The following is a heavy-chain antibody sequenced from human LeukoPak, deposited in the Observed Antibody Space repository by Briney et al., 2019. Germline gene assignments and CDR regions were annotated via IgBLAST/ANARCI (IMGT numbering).Heavy chain of an antibody. CDR2: ISYDGSKK. J-gene: IGHJ3*02. Sequence: GRSLRLSCAASGFTFANYGLHWVRQAPGKGLEWVATISYDGSKKYDADSVKGRFTCSRDNSKNTLHLQMNNLSAEDTAVFYCARGGDVTMIEVVIPDPFDIWGQGTMVTVSS. CDR3: ARGGDVTMIEVVIPDPFDI. V-gene: IGHV3-30*04. CDR1: GFTFANYG. D-gene: IGHD3-22*01.